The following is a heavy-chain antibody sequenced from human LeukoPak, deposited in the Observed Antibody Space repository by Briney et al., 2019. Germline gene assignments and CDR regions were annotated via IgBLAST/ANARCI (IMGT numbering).Heavy chain of an antibody. D-gene: IGHD3-16*02. Sequence: SETLSLTCAVSGGSFSGYYWSWIRQPPGKGLEWIGVINHSGSTNYNPSPKSRVTISVDTSKNQFSLKLSSVTAADTAVYYCARGRIITFGGVIVDYWGQGTLVTVSS. J-gene: IGHJ4*02. V-gene: IGHV4-34*01. CDR3: ARGRIITFGGVIVDY. CDR2: INHSGST. CDR1: GGSFSGYY.